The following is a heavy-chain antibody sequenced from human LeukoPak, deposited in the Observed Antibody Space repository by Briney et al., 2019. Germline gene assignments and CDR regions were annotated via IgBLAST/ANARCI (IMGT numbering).Heavy chain of an antibody. CDR1: GGSISSSLYH. V-gene: IGHV4-39*01. Sequence: SETLSLTCSVSGGSISSSLYHWGWLRQPPGKGLEWIGNVFHSGKTYSSPSLQSRVAFAVDTSKNQFSLKLTSVTATDTAVYYCARQIVGTSWNYYYSYIDVWGKGTSVSVSS. D-gene: IGHD1-1*01. CDR2: VFHSGKT. CDR3: ARQIVGTSWNYYYSYIDV. J-gene: IGHJ6*03.